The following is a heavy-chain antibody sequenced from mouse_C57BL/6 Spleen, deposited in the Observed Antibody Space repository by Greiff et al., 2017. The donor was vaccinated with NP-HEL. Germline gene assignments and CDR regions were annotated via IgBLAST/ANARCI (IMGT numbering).Heavy chain of an antibody. Sequence: EVKLMESGGGLVQSGRSLRLSCATSGFTFSDFYMEWVRQAPGKGLEWIAASRNKANDYTTEYSASVKGRFIVSRDTSQSILYLQMNALRAEDTAIYYCARDHNWYYAMDYWGQGTSVTVSS. D-gene: IGHD4-1*01. CDR1: GFTFSDFY. J-gene: IGHJ4*01. CDR3: ARDHNWYYAMDY. CDR2: SRNKANDYTT. V-gene: IGHV7-1*01.